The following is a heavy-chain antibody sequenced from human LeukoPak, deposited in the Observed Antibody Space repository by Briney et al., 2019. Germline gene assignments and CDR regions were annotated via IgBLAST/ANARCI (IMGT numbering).Heavy chain of an antibody. J-gene: IGHJ2*01. CDR3: AREQIRRSLWYFDL. Sequence: GGSLRLSCAASGFTFSTYSMNWVRQAPGKGLEWVSSISTSSIYIYYANSLKGRFTISRDNAKNSLYLQMNSLRAEDTAVYYCAREQIRRSLWYFDLWGRGTLVTVSS. CDR2: ISTSSIYI. V-gene: IGHV3-21*04. CDR1: GFTFSTYS.